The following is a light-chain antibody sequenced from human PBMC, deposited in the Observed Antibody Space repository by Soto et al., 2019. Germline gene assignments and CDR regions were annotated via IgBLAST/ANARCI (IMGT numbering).Light chain of an antibody. CDR1: QSISSY. CDR2: AAS. Sequence: DIQMTQSPSSLSASVGDRVTITCRASQSISSYLNWYQQKPGKAPKLLIYAASSLQSGVPSRFSGSGSGTDFTLTISSLQPEDFATYYCQRYDNWPLTFGGGTKVDIK. J-gene: IGKJ4*01. CDR3: QRYDNWPLT. V-gene: IGKV1-39*01.